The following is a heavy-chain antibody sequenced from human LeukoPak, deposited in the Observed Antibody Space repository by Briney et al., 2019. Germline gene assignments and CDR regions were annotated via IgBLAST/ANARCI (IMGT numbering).Heavy chain of an antibody. CDR1: GFTFADYA. CDR3: TRVRGYSYSWYFDS. V-gene: IGHV3-49*04. J-gene: IGHJ4*02. CDR2: IRSKTYGGTT. D-gene: IGHD5-18*01. Sequence: GGSLRLSCTTSGFTFADYAMSWVRQAPGKGLEWVGFIRSKTYGGTTEYAASVKGRFTISRDDSKSIAYLQVNSLKSEDTAVYYCTRVRGYSYSWYFDSWGQGTLVTVSS.